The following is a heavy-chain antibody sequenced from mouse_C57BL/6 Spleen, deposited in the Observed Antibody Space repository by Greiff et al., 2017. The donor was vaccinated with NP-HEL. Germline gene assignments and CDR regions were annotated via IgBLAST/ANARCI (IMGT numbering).Heavy chain of an antibody. CDR1: GYTFTNYW. D-gene: IGHD2-4*01. CDR2: IYPGGGYT. CDR3: AREGYYDYDGDPYYAMDY. Sequence: QVHVKQSGAELVRPGTSVKMSCKASGYTFTNYWIGWAKQRPGHGLEWIGDIYPGGGYTNYNEKFKGKATLTADKSSSTAYMQFSSLTSEDSAIYYCAREGYYDYDGDPYYAMDYWGQGTSVTVSS. J-gene: IGHJ4*01. V-gene: IGHV1-63*01.